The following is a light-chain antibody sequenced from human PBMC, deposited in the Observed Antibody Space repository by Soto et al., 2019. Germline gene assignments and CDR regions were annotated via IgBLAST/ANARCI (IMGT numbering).Light chain of an antibody. CDR2: GAY. CDR3: QQYGTAPWT. V-gene: IGKV3-20*01. Sequence: EVVLTQSPGPLSLSSGERATLSCRSSQSVINSYLAWYQQKPGQAPRLLLYGAYNRATGIPDRFSGSGSGTDCTLTISRLEPEDVAVYYCQQYGTAPWTLGQGTKVDIK. CDR1: QSVINSY. J-gene: IGKJ1*01.